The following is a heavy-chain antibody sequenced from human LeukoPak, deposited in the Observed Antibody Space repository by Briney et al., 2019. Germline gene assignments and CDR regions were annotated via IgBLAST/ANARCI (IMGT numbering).Heavy chain of an antibody. J-gene: IGHJ3*01. CDR1: GFTVSSYG. CDR3: AKARIAAAGTGAFDV. Sequence: GGSLRLSCAASGFTVSSYGMTWIRLAPGKGLEWVSAFSATDGSAQYAESVKGRFTISRDNSKNSLYLQMNSLRDEDTAVYYCAKARIAAAGTGAFDVWGQGTMVTVSS. CDR2: FSATDGSA. D-gene: IGHD6-13*01. V-gene: IGHV3-23*01.